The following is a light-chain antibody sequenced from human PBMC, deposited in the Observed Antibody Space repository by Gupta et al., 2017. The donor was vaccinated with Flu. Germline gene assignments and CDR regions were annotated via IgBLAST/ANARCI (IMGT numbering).Light chain of an antibody. J-gene: IGKJ2*01. CDR2: GAS. Sequence: ETATLSSRARQTVSSSYLAWYQHNPGQAPRLLIYGASSRATGIPDRFSGSGSGTDFTLTISRLEPEDFAVYYCQQYGSSAKAFGQGTKLEIK. CDR3: QQYGSSAKA. CDR1: QTVSSSY. V-gene: IGKV3-20*01.